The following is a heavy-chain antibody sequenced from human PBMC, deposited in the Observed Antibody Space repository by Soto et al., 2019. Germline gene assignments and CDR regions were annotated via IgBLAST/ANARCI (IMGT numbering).Heavy chain of an antibody. CDR3: ARDPPYSGSYLLAKKLFVY. Sequence: ASVKASCQASGYTFTSYGISWVRQAPRGGLQWMGWISAYNGNTNYAQKLQGRVTMTTDTSTSTAYMELRSLRSDDTAVYDCARDPPYSGSYLLAKKLFVYGGQGTLVTVSS. CDR2: ISAYNGNT. CDR1: GYTFTSYG. V-gene: IGHV1-18*04. D-gene: IGHD1-26*01. J-gene: IGHJ4*02.